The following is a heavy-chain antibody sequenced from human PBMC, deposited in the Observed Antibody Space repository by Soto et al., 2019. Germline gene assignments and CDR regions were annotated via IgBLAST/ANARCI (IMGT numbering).Heavy chain of an antibody. CDR3: AGERSGGGGNWFDP. CDR1: GYTFTSYD. CDR2: MNPNSGNT. V-gene: IGHV1-8*01. J-gene: IGHJ5*02. Sequence: QVQLVQSGAEVKKPGASVKVSCKASGYTFTSYDINWVRQATGQGLEWMGWMNPNSGNTAYAQKFQGRVTMTRNTSISRAYVELSSLRSEDTAVYYCAGERSGGGGNWFDPWGQGTLVTVSS. D-gene: IGHD1-26*01.